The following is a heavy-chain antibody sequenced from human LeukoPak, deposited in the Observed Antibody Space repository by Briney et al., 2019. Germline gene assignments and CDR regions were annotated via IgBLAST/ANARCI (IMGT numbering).Heavy chain of an antibody. Sequence: ASVKVSCTASGYTFTGYYVHWVRQAPGQGLEWMGWINPSSGGANYAQKFQGRVTMTRDTSISTAYMGLSRLRSDDTAVYYCADEFGLKWLADWGQGTLVTVSS. V-gene: IGHV1-2*02. CDR3: ADEFGLKWLAD. CDR1: GYTFTGYY. CDR2: INPSSGGA. J-gene: IGHJ4*02. D-gene: IGHD6-19*01.